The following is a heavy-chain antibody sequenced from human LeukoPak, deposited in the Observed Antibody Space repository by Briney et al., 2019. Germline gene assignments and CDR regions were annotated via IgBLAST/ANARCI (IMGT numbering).Heavy chain of an antibody. J-gene: IGHJ4*02. CDR3: ARAIGPPNCSSTSCYLDY. CDR1: GFTFSNFG. V-gene: IGHV3-48*04. Sequence: GGSLRLSCAASGFTFSNFGMNWVRQAPGKGLEWVSSISRYSRTIDYADSVRGRFTISRVNPENSLYLQMNSLRAEDTAVYYCARAIGPPNCSSTSCYLDYWGQGTLVTVSS. CDR2: ISRYSRTI. D-gene: IGHD2-2*01.